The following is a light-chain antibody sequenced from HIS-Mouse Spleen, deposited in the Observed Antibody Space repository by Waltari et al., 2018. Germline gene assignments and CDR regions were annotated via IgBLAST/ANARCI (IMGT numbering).Light chain of an antibody. Sequence: SYELTQPPSVSVSPGQTARITCSGDALPKQYASWYQQYPGQAPVLVIYKDSERPSGIPERFSGSSSGTTVTLTISGVQAEDEADYYCQSADSSGTYVVFGGGTKLTVL. CDR2: KDS. V-gene: IGLV3-25*03. J-gene: IGLJ2*01. CDR3: QSADSSGTYVV. CDR1: ALPKQY.